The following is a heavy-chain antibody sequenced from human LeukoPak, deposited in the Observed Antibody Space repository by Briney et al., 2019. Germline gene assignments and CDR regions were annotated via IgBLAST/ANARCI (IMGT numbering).Heavy chain of an antibody. CDR3: AREMSGSGWSSTDNWFDP. V-gene: IGHV1-2*04. Sequence: ASVTVSCKASGYTFTGYYMHWVRQAPGQGLEWMGWINPNSGGTNYAQKFQGWVTMTRDTSISTAYMELSRLRSDDTAVYYCAREMSGSGWSSTDNWFDPWGQGTLVTVSS. CDR2: INPNSGGT. J-gene: IGHJ5*02. CDR1: GYTFTGYY. D-gene: IGHD6-19*01.